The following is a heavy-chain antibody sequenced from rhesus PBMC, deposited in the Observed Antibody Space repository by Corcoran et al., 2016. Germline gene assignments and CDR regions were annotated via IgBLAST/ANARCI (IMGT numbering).Heavy chain of an antibody. CDR3: ARQGSGYFDI. V-gene: IGHV4-160*01. CDR1: GGSVSGYW. Sequence: QVQLQQWGEGLVKPSETLSLTCAVYGGSVSGYWWGWIRQPPGKGLGWIGRSRRGGSTNYNPSRTRRATIAIDTSKNQVSLKLSAVTAADSDVYDWARQGSGYFDIWGPGTPITISS. D-gene: IGHD5-42*01. J-gene: IGHJ2*01. CDR2: SRRGGST.